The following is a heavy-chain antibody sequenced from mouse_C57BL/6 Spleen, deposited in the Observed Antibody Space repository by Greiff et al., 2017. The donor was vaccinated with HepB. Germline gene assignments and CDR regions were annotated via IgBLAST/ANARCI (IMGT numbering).Heavy chain of an antibody. J-gene: IGHJ1*03. D-gene: IGHD2-10*01. CDR2: IYPGNSDT. CDR3: TRGGLLSGYFDV. CDR1: GYTFTSYW. Sequence: VQLQQSGTVLARPGASVKMSCKTSGYTFTSYWMHWVKQRPGKGLEWIGAIYPGNSDTSSNQKFKGKAKLTAVTSASTAYMELSSLTNEDSAVYYCTRGGLLSGYFDVWGTGTTVTVSS. V-gene: IGHV1-5*01.